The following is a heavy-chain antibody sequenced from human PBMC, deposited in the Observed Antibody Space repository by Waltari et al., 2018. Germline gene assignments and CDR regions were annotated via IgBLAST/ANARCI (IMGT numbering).Heavy chain of an antibody. CDR1: GFTFSSYE. CDR2: ISSSGSTI. CDR3: ARDQAARPTYYYYGMDV. J-gene: IGHJ6*02. D-gene: IGHD6-6*01. V-gene: IGHV3-48*03. Sequence: EVQLVESGGGLVQPGGSLRLSCAASGFTFSSYEMNWVRQAPGKGLEWVSYISSSGSTIYYADSVKGRFTISRDNAKNSLYLQMNSLRAEDTAVYYCARDQAARPTYYYYGMDVWGQGTTATVSS.